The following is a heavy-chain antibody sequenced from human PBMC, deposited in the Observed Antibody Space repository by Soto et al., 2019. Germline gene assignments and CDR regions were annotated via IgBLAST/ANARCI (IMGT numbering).Heavy chain of an antibody. CDR3: ARSQGSSTSLEIYYYYYSGMDV. CDR1: GGTFSSYA. Sequence: QVQLVQSGAEVKKPGSSVKVSCKASGGTFSSYAISWVRQAPGQGLEWMGGIIPISDTTNYAQKFQGRVTITADESTSTAYMELSSLRSEDTAVYYCARSQGSSTSLEIYYYYYSGMDVWCQGTTVTVSS. J-gene: IGHJ6*02. D-gene: IGHD2-2*01. V-gene: IGHV1-69*01. CDR2: IIPISDTT.